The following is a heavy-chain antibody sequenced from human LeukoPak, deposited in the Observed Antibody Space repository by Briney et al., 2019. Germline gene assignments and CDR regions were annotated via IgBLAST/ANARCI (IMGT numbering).Heavy chain of an antibody. Sequence: SGPTLVKPTQTLTRTSTFSGFSPTTGGGGVGWIRQPPGKALEWLAVIYWDDDKRHSPSLKSRLTITKDTSKNQVVLTMPNMDPVDTATYYCAHKEYYALGSLGDSFDYWGQGTLVTVSS. V-gene: IGHV2-5*02. CDR1: GFSPTTGGGG. J-gene: IGHJ4*02. CDR2: IYWDDDK. D-gene: IGHD3-10*01. CDR3: AHKEYYALGSLGDSFDY.